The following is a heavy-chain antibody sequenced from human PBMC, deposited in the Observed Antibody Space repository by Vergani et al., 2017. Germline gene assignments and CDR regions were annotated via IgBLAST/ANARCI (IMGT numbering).Heavy chain of an antibody. D-gene: IGHD2-15*01. Sequence: VQLVESGGGVVQPGRSLRLSCVASGFTFSHYAMHWVRQAPGEGLEWLAVITFDGDHQYSADSVKGRFTVSRDNSRNTLFLEMNSLRPEDTGVYYCARYLNSGWKNYHGGSGYDSKWALDYWGQGTRVTVSS. CDR3: ARYLNSGWKNYHGGSGYDSKWALDY. V-gene: IGHV3-30-3*01. J-gene: IGHJ4*02. CDR1: GFTFSHYA. CDR2: ITFDGDHQ.